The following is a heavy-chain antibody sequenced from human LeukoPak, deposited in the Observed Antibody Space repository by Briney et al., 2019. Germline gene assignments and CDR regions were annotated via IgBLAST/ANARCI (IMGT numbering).Heavy chain of an antibody. CDR2: INPNRGTT. V-gene: IGHV1-2*02. J-gene: IGHJ4*02. CDR3: ARDHTYSSNWSFEY. CDR1: GYTFTGYY. D-gene: IGHD6-13*01. Sequence: ASVKVSCKVSGYTFTGYYMHWVRQAPGHGLEWMGWINPNRGTTKYAQKFQGRVTVTGDTSISTASMELTRLRSDDTAVYYCARDHTYSSNWSFEYWGQGTLVTVSS.